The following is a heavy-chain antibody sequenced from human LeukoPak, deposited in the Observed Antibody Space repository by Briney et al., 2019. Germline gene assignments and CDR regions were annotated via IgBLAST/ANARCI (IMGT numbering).Heavy chain of an antibody. CDR1: GFTFSSYW. J-gene: IGHJ6*02. V-gene: IGHV3-74*01. D-gene: IGHD1-26*01. CDR3: ARDDGWGLRYYGMDV. Sequence: GGSLRLSCAASGFTFSSYWMHWVRQAPGKGLVWVSRINSDGSSTSYADSVKGRFTISRDNAKNTLYLQMNSLRAEDTAVYYCARDDGWGLRYYGMDVWGQGTTVTVSS. CDR2: INSDGSST.